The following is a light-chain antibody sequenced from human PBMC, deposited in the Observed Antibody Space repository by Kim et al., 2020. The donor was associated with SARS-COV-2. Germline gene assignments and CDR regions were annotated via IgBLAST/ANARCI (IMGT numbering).Light chain of an antibody. CDR3: QQYGRSPTT. J-gene: IGKJ1*01. Sequence: SPGERATLSCRASQSVSRSYLACYQQKPGQAPRLLIYDTSSRATGIPDRFSGSGSGTDFTLTISRLEPEDFAVYFCQQYGRSPTTFGQGTKVDIK. V-gene: IGKV3-20*01. CDR1: QSVSRSY. CDR2: DTS.